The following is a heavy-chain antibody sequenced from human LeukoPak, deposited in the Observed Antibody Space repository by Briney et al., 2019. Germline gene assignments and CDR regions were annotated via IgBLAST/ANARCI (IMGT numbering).Heavy chain of an antibody. Sequence: GGSLRLSCAASGFSLSSYWMHWIRQAPGKGLVWVSRINSDGSSTSYADSVKGRFTVSRDNAKNTLYLQMNSLRAEDTAVYYCTRDSRGIYFHYWSQGTLVTLSS. CDR3: TRDSRGIYFHY. J-gene: IGHJ4*02. CDR2: INSDGSST. V-gene: IGHV3-74*01. D-gene: IGHD1-26*01. CDR1: GFSLSSYW.